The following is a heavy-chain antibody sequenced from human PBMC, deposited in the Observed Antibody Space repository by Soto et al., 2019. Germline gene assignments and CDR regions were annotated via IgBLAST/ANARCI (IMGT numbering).Heavy chain of an antibody. CDR3: ARNGTLTGYSYGMDV. D-gene: IGHD1-1*01. CDR1: GGTFSDST. Sequence: QVQLVQSGAELRKPGSSVKVSCKASGGTFSDSTINWVRQAPGQRLEWMGGIIPIFDTANYAEKFQGRGTITADESTSTSFMEVSSLRSEDTAVYYCARNGTLTGYSYGMDVWGQGTMVTVSS. V-gene: IGHV1-69*01. CDR2: IIPIFDTA. J-gene: IGHJ6*02.